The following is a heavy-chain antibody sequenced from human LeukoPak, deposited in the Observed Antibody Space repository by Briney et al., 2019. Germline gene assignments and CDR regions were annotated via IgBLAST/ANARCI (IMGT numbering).Heavy chain of an antibody. V-gene: IGHV4-59*08. CDR1: GGSISSYY. Sequence: PSETLSLTCTVSGGSISSYYWSWIRQPPGKGLEWIEYIYYSGSTKYNPSLKSRVTISVDTSKNQFSLKLSSVTAADTAVYYCARHVGYCSGRSCYGVAFVIWGQGTMVTVSS. D-gene: IGHD2-15*01. CDR2: IYYSGST. CDR3: ARHVGYCSGRSCYGVAFVI. J-gene: IGHJ3*02.